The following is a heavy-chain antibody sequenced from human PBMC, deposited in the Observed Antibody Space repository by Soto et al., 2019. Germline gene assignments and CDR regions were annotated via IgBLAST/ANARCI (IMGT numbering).Heavy chain of an antibody. D-gene: IGHD1-26*01. V-gene: IGHV3-30*04. Sequence: GGSLRLSCTASGFTFGDYAMSWFRQAPGKGLEWVAVISYDGSNKYYADSVKGRFTISRDNSKNTLYLQMNSLRAEDTAVYYCAKDFGSGGSYPDLYYYVMDVWGQGTTVTLSS. CDR1: GFTFGDYA. J-gene: IGHJ6*02. CDR3: AKDFGSGGSYPDLYYYVMDV. CDR2: ISYDGSNK.